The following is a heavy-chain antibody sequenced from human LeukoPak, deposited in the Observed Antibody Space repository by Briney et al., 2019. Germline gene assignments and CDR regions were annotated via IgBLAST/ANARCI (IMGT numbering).Heavy chain of an antibody. CDR1: GGSISSGDYY. CDR3: AIDTIVRGVISSRPTYYYYYGMDV. CDR2: IYYSGST. V-gene: IGHV4-31*03. Sequence: SETLSLTCTVSGGSISSGDYYWSWIRQHPGKGLEWIGYIYYSGSTYYNPSLKSRVTISVDTSKNQFSLKLSSVTAADTAVYYCAIDTIVRGVISSRPTYYYYYGMDVWGQGTTVTVSS. D-gene: IGHD3-10*01. J-gene: IGHJ6*02.